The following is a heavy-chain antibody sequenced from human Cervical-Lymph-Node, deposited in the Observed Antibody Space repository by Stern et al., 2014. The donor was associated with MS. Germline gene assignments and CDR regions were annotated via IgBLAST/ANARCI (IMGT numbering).Heavy chain of an antibody. D-gene: IGHD5-24*01. Sequence: EQLVQSGAELRKPRESLKISCKGSGYRFNNHWIGWVRQMPAQGMERMGMIYPRYPETRDSPAFQRQVTMSTDRSIDTVYLQWSSLKASDTAMNYCAIHLSKSSERWQQFLVSLAAFNIWGQGAMVTVSS. CDR2: IYPRYPET. CDR1: GYRFNNHW. CDR3: AIHLSKSSERWQQFLVSLAAFNI. J-gene: IGHJ3*02. V-gene: IGHV5-51*01.